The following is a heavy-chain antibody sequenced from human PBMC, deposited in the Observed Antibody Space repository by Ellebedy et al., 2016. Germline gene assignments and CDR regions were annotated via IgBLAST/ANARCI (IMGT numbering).Heavy chain of an antibody. CDR3: ARDRKNYSSGWRQDDAFDI. CDR1: GGTFSSYG. CDR2: IIPIFGTA. J-gene: IGHJ3*02. V-gene: IGHV1-69*13. D-gene: IGHD6-19*01. Sequence: SVKVSXXASGGTFSSYGITWVRQAPGQGLEWMGGIIPIFGTANYAQKFQGRVTITADESTSTAYMKVSSLRSEDTAVYYCARDRKNYSSGWRQDDAFDIWGQGTMVTVSS.